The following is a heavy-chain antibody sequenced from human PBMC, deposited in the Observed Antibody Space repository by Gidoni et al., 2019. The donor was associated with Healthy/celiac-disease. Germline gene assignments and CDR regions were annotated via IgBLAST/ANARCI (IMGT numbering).Heavy chain of an antibody. CDR1: GGTFSSYA. V-gene: IGHV1-69*01. CDR3: ARDVIYSSSVYYGMDV. CDR2: FIPIVGTA. J-gene: IGHJ6*02. Sequence: QVQLVQSGAEVKKHGSSVKVSCKASGGTFSSYAISWVRQAPGQGRAVMGGFIPIVGTANYAQKFQGRVTITADESTSTAYMELSSLRSEDTAVYYCARDVIYSSSVYYGMDVWGQGTTVTVSS. D-gene: IGHD6-6*01.